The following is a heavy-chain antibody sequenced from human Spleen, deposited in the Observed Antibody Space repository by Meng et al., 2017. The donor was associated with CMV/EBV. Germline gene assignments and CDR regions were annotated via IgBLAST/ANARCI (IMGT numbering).Heavy chain of an antibody. V-gene: IGHV3-23*01. CDR3: AKDRGSGWPLDH. J-gene: IGHJ4*02. CDR2: ISASGAST. CDR1: GFTFSTYA. D-gene: IGHD6-19*01. Sequence: GESLKISCVGSGFTFSTYAMSWVRQAPGKGLEWVSTISASGASTHDAASVRGRFTISRDSSKNTLYPQMNSLRAEDTAIYYCAKDRGSGWPLDHWGQGTRVTVSS.